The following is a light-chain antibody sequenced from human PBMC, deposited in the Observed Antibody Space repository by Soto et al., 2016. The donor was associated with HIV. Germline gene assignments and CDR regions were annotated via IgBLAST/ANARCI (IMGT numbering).Light chain of an antibody. J-gene: IGKJ4*01. CDR3: QQADSFPLT. CDR2: KAS. CDR1: QSLSDW. V-gene: IGKV1-5*03. Sequence: DIQMTQSPSTLSASVGDRVTITCRASQSLSDWLAWYQQKPGKAPNLLIYKASSLQSGVPSRFSGSGSGTDFTLTISSLQPEDFATYYCQQADSFPLTFGGGTKVYIK.